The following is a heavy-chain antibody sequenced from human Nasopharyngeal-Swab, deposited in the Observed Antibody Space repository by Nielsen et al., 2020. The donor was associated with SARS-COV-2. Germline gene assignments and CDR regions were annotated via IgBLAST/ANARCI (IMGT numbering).Heavy chain of an antibody. V-gene: IGHV3-23*01. J-gene: IGHJ3*01. CDR2: VSNNDGSLT. D-gene: IGHD2-21*02. Sequence: GESLKISCAASGFDFWRYAMSWVRQAPGKGLEWVSTVSNNDGSLTFYADSVKGRFTISRDTSKNTESLQMNSLRAEDTAVYYCAKDDFCPACAFDVWGQGTIVTVSS. CDR3: AKDDFCPACAFDV. CDR1: GFDFWRYA.